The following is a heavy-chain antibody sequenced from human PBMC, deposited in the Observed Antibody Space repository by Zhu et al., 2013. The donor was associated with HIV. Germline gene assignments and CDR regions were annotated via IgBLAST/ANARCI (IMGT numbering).Heavy chain of an antibody. V-gene: IGHV1-2*02. J-gene: IGHJ3*02. CDR1: GYTFTGYY. Sequence: QVQLVQSGAEVKKPGASVKVSCKASGYTFTGYYMHWVRQAPGQGLEWMGWINPNSGGTNYAQKFQGRVTMTRDTSISTAYMELSRLRSDDTAVYYCASSTEAGGVSPSLAFDIWAKGNGHRLF. CDR2: INPNSGGT. CDR3: ASSTEAGGVSPSLAFDI.